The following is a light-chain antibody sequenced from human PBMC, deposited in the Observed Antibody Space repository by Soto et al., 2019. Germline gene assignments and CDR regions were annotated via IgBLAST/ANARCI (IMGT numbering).Light chain of an antibody. CDR3: QQRSNWPLT. J-gene: IGKJ4*01. CDR1: QSVSSN. CDR2: DAS. V-gene: IGKV3-11*01. Sequence: EIVLTQSPATLSLSPGERAILSCRASQSVSSNLAWYQQKRGQAPRLLIYDASNRATGIPARFSGSGSGTDFTLTISSLEPEDFAVYYWQQRSNWPLTFGGGTKVEIK.